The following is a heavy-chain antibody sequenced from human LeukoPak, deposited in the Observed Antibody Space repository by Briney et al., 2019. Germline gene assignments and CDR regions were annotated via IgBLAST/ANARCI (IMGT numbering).Heavy chain of an antibody. V-gene: IGHV1-69*05. J-gene: IGHJ5*02. D-gene: IGHD3-10*01. CDR3: ASGRSYYYGSGSYYGWFDP. Sequence: ASVKVSCKASGGTFISYAISWVRQAPGQGREWMGGIIPIFGTANYAQKFQGRVTITTDESTSTAYMELSSLRSEDTAVYYCASGRSYYYGSGSYYGWFDPWGQGTLVTVSS. CDR2: IIPIFGTA. CDR1: GGTFISYA.